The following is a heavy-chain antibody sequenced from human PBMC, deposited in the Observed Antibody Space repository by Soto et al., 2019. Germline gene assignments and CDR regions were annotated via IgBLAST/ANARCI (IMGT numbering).Heavy chain of an antibody. J-gene: IGHJ4*02. CDR1: GGSISSGDYY. CDR3: ARVNSGCYGSYSGSYSFDY. CDR2: IYYSGST. D-gene: IGHD1-26*01. Sequence: QVQLQDSGRGLVKPSQTLSLTCTVSGGSISSGDYYWSWIRQHPGKGLEWIAYIYYSGSTYYNPSLRSRLIISVDESRNQFSLKLSSLTAADTAVYYCARVNSGCYGSYSGSYSFDYWGQGTLVTVAS. V-gene: IGHV4-31*03.